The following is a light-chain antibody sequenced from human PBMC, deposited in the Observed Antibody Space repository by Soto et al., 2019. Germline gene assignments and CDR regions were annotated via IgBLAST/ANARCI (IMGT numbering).Light chain of an antibody. CDR3: QQYNNWPPP. Sequence: EIVMTQSPATLSVSPGERATLSCRASQSVSSNLAWYQQKPGQAPRLLIYGASTRATGIPARFSGSGSWTEFTLTISSLQSEDFPVYYCQQYNNWPPPFGGGTKVEIK. V-gene: IGKV3-15*01. J-gene: IGKJ4*01. CDR1: QSVSSN. CDR2: GAS.